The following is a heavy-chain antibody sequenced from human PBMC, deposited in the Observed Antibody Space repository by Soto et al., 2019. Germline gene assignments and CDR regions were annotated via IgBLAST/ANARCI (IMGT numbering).Heavy chain of an antibody. D-gene: IGHD3-3*01. CDR2: ITKTGRST. CDR3: TKDGYAYDFAFDK. Sequence: EVQLLESGGGLVQPGGSLRLSCATSGFSFSNYGMNWVRQAPGKGLEWVSGITKTGRSTFIADSVRGRFTISRDNLKNIMYLQMNSLRVDDTALYYCTKDGYAYDFAFDKWGQGTMVTVTS. J-gene: IGHJ3*02. CDR1: GFSFSNYG. V-gene: IGHV3-23*01.